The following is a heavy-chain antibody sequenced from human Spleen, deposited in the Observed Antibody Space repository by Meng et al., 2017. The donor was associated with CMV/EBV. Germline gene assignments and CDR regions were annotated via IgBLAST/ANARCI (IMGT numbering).Heavy chain of an antibody. CDR3: ARDRSSSWPNYYYGMDV. D-gene: IGHD6-13*01. J-gene: IGHJ6*02. Sequence: GSLRLSCSVSGDSVSSYYWTWIRQPPGKGLEWIGYIYYSGSTNYNPSLKSRVTISVDTSKNQFSLKLSSVTAADTAVYYCARDRSSSWPNYYYGMDVWGQGTTVTVSS. CDR1: GDSVSSYY. V-gene: IGHV4-59*02. CDR2: IYYSGST.